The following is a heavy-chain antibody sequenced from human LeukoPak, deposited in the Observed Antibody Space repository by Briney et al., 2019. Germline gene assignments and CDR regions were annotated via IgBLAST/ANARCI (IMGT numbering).Heavy chain of an antibody. CDR1: GGTFSSYA. V-gene: IGHV1-69*01. CDR3: ASEGGDIVATLLSYGMDV. Sequence: ASVKVSCKASGGTFSSYAISWVRQAPGQGLEWMGGIIPIFGTANYAQKFQGRVTITADESTSTAYMELSSLRSEDTAVYYCASEGGDIVATLLSYGMDVWGQGTTVTVSS. J-gene: IGHJ6*02. D-gene: IGHD5-12*01. CDR2: IIPIFGTA.